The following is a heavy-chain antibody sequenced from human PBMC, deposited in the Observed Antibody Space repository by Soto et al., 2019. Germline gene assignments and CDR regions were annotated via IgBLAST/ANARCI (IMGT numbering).Heavy chain of an antibody. CDR2: LFYGGTT. CDR1: GGSISGYY. Sequence: LSLTCTVSGGSISGYYCTGIRQPPGKGLEWVGSLFYGGTTDYNPSLKSRLTMSLDTSKNHFSLKLRSVTAADTAVYYCARHRGPAPVYWGQGTLVTVSS. D-gene: IGHD3-10*01. V-gene: IGHV4-39*01. CDR3: ARHRGPAPVY. J-gene: IGHJ4*02.